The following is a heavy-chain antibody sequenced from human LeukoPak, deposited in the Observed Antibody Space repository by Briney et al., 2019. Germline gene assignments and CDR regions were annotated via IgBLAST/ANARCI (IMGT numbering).Heavy chain of an antibody. CDR3: AKADCSSTSCYTYYYYYYMDV. Sequence: PGGSLRLSCAASGFTFSSYGMHWVRQAPGKGLEWVAFIRYDGSNKYYADSVKGRFTISRDNSKNTLYLQMNSLRAEDTAVYYCAKADCSSTSCYTYYYYYYMDVWGKGTTVTASS. J-gene: IGHJ6*03. V-gene: IGHV3-30*02. CDR2: IRYDGSNK. D-gene: IGHD2-2*02. CDR1: GFTFSSYG.